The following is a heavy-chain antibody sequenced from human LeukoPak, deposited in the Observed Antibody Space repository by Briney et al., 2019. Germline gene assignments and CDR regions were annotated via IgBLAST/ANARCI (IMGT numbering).Heavy chain of an antibody. V-gene: IGHV4-34*01. CDR1: GGSFSGYY. CDR3: ARALSGFGTEAKRFDY. J-gene: IGHJ4*02. D-gene: IGHD5-12*01. Sequence: SETLSLTCAVYGGSFSGYYWRWIRQPPGKGLEWIGEINHSGSTNYNPCLKSRVTISVDTSKNQFSLKLSSVTAADTAVYYCARALSGFGTEAKRFDYWGQGTLVTVSS. CDR2: INHSGST.